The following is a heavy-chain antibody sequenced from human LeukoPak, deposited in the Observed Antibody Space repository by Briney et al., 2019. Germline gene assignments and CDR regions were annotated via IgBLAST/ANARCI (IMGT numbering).Heavy chain of an antibody. D-gene: IGHD2-8*02. CDR3: ALVPTEFDY. J-gene: IGHJ4*02. Sequence: GESLKISCKGSGYSFTNYWIAWVRQMPEKGLEWMGVIYPGDSDARYSPSFQGQVTISADKSISTAYLQWSSLKASDTAMYYCALVPTEFDYWGQGTLVTVSS. CDR1: GYSFTNYW. CDR2: IYPGDSDA. V-gene: IGHV5-51*01.